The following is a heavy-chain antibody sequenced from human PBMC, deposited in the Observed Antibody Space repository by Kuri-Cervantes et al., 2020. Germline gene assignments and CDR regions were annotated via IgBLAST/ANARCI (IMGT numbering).Heavy chain of an antibody. V-gene: IGHV3-21*04. CDR1: GFTFSSYS. Sequence: GESLKISCAASGFTFSSYSMNWVRQAPGKGLEWVSSISSSSSYIYYADSVKGRFTISRDNAKNSLYLQMNSLRAEDMTVYYCVRGSGYSSGWYPRTHDYWGQGTLVTVSS. CDR2: ISSSSSYI. D-gene: IGHD6-19*01. CDR3: VRGSGYSSGWYPRTHDY. J-gene: IGHJ4*02.